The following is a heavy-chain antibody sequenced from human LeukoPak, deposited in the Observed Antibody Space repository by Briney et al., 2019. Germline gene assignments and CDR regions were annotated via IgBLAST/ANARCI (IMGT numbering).Heavy chain of an antibody. CDR2: ISGSGGST. J-gene: IGHJ4*02. CDR1: GFTSSNYA. V-gene: IGHV3-23*01. D-gene: IGHD5-18*01. CDR3: GKSEAYSFAYGIDF. Sequence: GSLRLSCAASGFTSSNYAMTWVRQAPGKGLEWVSVISGSGGSTYYADSVRGRFTISRDNSKNTLYLQMNSLRAEDTAVYYCGKSEAYSFAYGIDFWGEGTLVTVSS.